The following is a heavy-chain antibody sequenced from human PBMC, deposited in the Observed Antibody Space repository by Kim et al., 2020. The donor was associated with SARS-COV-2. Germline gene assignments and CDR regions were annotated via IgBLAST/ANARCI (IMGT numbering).Heavy chain of an antibody. CDR2: IGDSDT. J-gene: IGHJ3*02. CDR3: AKDWISGNGVFDALDI. CDR1: GFTFNTYA. V-gene: IGHV3-23*01. D-gene: IGHD2-15*01. Sequence: GGSLRLSCAASGFTFNTYAMSWVRQAPGMGLEWISTIGDSDTYYADSVKGRFTISRDNSKNTLYLQLNSLRAEDSALYYCAKDWISGNGVFDALDIWGQG.